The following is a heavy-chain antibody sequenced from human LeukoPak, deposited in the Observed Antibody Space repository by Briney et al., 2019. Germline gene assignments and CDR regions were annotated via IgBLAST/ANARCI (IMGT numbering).Heavy chain of an antibody. CDR2: IYYSGST. Sequence: SETLSLTCSVSGVSISETTYYWGWIRQPPGKGLEWIGYIYYSGSTYYNPSLKSRVTISVDTSKNQFSLKLSSVTAADTAVYYCARSLSVLLWFGELYGGHHDYWGQGTLVTVSS. D-gene: IGHD3-10*01. CDR1: GVSISETTYY. J-gene: IGHJ4*02. CDR3: ARSLSVLLWFGELYGGHHDY. V-gene: IGHV4-30-4*08.